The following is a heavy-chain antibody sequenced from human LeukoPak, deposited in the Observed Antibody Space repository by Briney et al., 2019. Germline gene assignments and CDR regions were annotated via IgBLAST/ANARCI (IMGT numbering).Heavy chain of an antibody. CDR3: AKVSGATIGYYYYYMDV. CDR2: IQYDGSNE. J-gene: IGHJ6*03. D-gene: IGHD1-26*01. CDR1: RFTFSSYG. V-gene: IGHV3-30*02. Sequence: GGSLRLSCAASRFTFSSYGMHWVRQAPGKGLEWVAYIQYDGSNEQYADSVKGRFSISRDSSKNILYLQMNSLRAEDTAVYYCAKVSGATIGYYYYYMDVWGKGTTVTISS.